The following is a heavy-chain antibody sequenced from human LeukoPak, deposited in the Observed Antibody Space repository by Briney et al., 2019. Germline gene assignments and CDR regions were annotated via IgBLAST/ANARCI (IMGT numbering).Heavy chain of an antibody. CDR2: IYYSGST. J-gene: IGHJ6*03. V-gene: IGHV4-39*01. D-gene: IGHD2-2*01. CDR3: ARHRSIVVVPAAYYYYYYMDV. CDR1: GGSISSSSYY. Sequence: SETLSLTCTVSGGSISSSSYYWGWNRQPPGKGLEWIGSIYYSGSTYYNPSLKSRVTISVDTSKNQFSLKLSSVTAADTAVYYCARHRSIVVVPAAYYYYYYMDVWGKGTTVTVSS.